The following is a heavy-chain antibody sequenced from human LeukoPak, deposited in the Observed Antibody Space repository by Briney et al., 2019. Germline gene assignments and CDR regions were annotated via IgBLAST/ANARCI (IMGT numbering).Heavy chain of an antibody. CDR3: ARAASGWYGLFDS. D-gene: IGHD6-13*01. CDR2: IHYSGST. V-gene: IGHV4-59*02. Sequence: SETLSLTCTLSGGSVINYYWSWIRQSPGKGLEWIGNIHYSGSTKYNPSLKSRVTISIDTAKNDFSLNLKFVTAADTAVYYCARAASGWYGLFDSGGQGTLVTVSS. J-gene: IGHJ4*02. CDR1: GGSVINYY.